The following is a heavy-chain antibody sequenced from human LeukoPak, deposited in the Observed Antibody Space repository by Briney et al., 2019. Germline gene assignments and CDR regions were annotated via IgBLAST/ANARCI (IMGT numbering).Heavy chain of an antibody. V-gene: IGHV4-34*01. CDR1: GVSFSGYY. CDR3: TRTSPGIPLDF. Sequence: SETLSLTWGVSGVSFSGYYWGWIRQAPGKGPEWIGEFSHTGRTAYNPSLKSRVTISLDTSKNQFSLKLTFVSAADTAVYYCTRTSPGIPLDFWGQGTLVTVSS. CDR2: FSHTGRT. D-gene: IGHD1-26*01. J-gene: IGHJ4*02.